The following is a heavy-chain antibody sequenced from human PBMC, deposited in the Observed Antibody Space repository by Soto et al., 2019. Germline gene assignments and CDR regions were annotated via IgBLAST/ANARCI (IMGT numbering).Heavy chain of an antibody. J-gene: IGHJ5*02. D-gene: IGHD3-10*01. V-gene: IGHV4-34*01. Sequence: PSETLSLTCAVYGGSFSGYYWSWIRQPPGKGLERIGEINHSGSTNYNPSLKSRVTISVDTSKNQFSLKLSSVTAADTAVYYCARTYGSGSPQLWGHWFDPWGQGTLVTVSS. CDR2: INHSGST. CDR3: ARTYGSGSPQLWGHWFDP. CDR1: GGSFSGYY.